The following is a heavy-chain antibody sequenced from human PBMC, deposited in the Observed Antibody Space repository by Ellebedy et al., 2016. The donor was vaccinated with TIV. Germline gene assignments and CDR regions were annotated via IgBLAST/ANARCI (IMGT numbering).Heavy chain of an antibody. CDR2: INHSGST. CDR1: GGSFSGYY. CDR3: ARHFYYYYMDV. V-gene: IGHV4-34*01. J-gene: IGHJ6*03. Sequence: SETLSLTXAVYGGSFSGYYWSWIRQPPGKGLEWIGEINHSGSTNYNPSLKSRVTISVDTSKNQFSLKLTSVTAADTAMYYCARHFYYYYMDVWGKGTTVTVSS.